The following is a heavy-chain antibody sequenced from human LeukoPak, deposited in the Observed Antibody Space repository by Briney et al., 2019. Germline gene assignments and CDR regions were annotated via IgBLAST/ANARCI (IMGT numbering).Heavy chain of an antibody. CDR3: ARILVGLRGVIIRLFDY. Sequence: GGSLRLSCTASGFTFSDFGMHWFRQAPGKGLEWVAFIRYEGTNKYYADSVKGRFTISRDNAKNSLYLQMNSLRAEDTAVYYCARILVGLRGVIIRLFDYWGQGTLVTVSS. D-gene: IGHD3-10*01. CDR2: IRYEGTNK. J-gene: IGHJ4*02. CDR1: GFTFSDFG. V-gene: IGHV3-30*02.